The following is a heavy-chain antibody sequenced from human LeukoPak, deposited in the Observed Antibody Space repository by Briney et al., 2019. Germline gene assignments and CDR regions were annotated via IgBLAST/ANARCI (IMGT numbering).Heavy chain of an antibody. Sequence: PSGTLSLTCAVSGGSISSSNWWSWVRQPPGKGLEWIGEIYHSGGTNYNPSLKSRVTISVDKSKNQFSLKLSSVTAADTAVYYCARDVREYYGSGSYYRNYYYGMDVWGQGTTVTVSS. J-gene: IGHJ6*02. CDR2: IYHSGGT. CDR1: GGSISSSNW. CDR3: ARDVREYYGSGSYYRNYYYGMDV. D-gene: IGHD3-10*01. V-gene: IGHV4-4*02.